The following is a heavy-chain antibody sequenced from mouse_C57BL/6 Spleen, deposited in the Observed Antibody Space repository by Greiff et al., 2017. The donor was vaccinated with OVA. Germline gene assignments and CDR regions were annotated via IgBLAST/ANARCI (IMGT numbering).Heavy chain of an antibody. D-gene: IGHD1-1*01. V-gene: IGHV1-76*01. CDR3: ARAHYYGSSYGYFDV. J-gene: IGHJ1*03. CDR2: IYPGSGNT. Sequence: QVQLKQSGAELVRPGASVKLSCKASGYTFTDYYINWVKQRPGQGLEWIARIYPGSGNTYYNEKFKGKATLTAEKSSSTAYMQLSSLTSEDSAVYFCARAHYYGSSYGYFDVWGTGTTVTFSS. CDR1: GYTFTDYY.